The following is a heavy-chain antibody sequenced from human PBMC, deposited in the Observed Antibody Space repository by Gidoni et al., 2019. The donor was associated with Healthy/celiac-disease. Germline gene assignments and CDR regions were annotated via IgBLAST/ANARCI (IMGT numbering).Heavy chain of an antibody. CDR3: ARAKDFWSGYRNWFDP. D-gene: IGHD3-3*01. CDR2: ISYDGSNK. CDR1: GFPFSSYA. Sequence: QVQLVESGGGVVQPGRSLRLSCAASGFPFSSYAMHWVRPAPGKGLEWVAVISYDGSNKYYADSVKGRFTISRDNSKNTLYLQMNSLRAEDTAVYYCARAKDFWSGYRNWFDPWGQGTLVTVSS. J-gene: IGHJ5*02. V-gene: IGHV3-30*04.